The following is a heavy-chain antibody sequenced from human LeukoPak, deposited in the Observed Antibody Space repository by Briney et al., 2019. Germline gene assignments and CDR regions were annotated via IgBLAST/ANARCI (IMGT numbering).Heavy chain of an antibody. CDR3: ARRFCSSVSCYDDDAFDV. J-gene: IGHJ3*01. D-gene: IGHD2-2*01. V-gene: IGHV1-18*01. CDR1: GHTFVSYG. Sequence: ASVKVSCKASGHTFVSYGISWVRQAPGHGLEWMGWISGYNGKINYAQKFQGRVTMTTDTSTSTAYLELRSLTSEDTAVYYCARRFCSSVSCYDDDAFDVWGQGTLVPVSS. CDR2: ISGYNGKI.